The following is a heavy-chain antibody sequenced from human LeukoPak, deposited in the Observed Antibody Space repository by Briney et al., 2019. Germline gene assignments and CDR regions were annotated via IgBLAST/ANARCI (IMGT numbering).Heavy chain of an antibody. CDR3: AKTAYYDILTGSFDY. J-gene: IGHJ4*02. V-gene: IGHV3-23*01. CDR2: ISGSGGST. CDR1: GLTFSSYA. D-gene: IGHD3-9*01. Sequence: GGSLRLSCAASGLTFSSYAMSWVRQAPGKGLEWVSAISGSGGSTYYADSVKGRFTISRDNSKNTLYLQMNSLRAEDTAVYYCAKTAYYDILTGSFDYWGQGTLVTVSS.